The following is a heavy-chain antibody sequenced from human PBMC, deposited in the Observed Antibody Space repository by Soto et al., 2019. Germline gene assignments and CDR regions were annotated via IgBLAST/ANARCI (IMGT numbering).Heavy chain of an antibody. CDR1: GGSIGTYY. V-gene: IGHV4-59*08. Sequence: SETLSLTCTVSGGSIGTYYWSWIRQPPGKGLEWIGNGFYSGSARYSSSLKSRVTMSVDTSKNQFSLKLSSVTAADTAVYYCARRSDYGDYAIPLRPRFHYFDYWGQGTLVTVSS. J-gene: IGHJ4*02. CDR2: GFYSGSA. CDR3: ARRSDYGDYAIPLRPRFHYFDY. D-gene: IGHD4-17*01.